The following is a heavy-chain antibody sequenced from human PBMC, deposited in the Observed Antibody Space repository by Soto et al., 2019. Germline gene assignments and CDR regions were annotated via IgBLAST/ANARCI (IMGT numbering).Heavy chain of an antibody. V-gene: IGHV3-74*01. Sequence: EVQLVESGGGLVQPGGSLRLSCAASGFTFSSYWMHWVRQAPGKGLVWVSRINSDGSSTSYADSVKGRFTISRDNAKNTLYLQMNSLRAEDTAVYYCARDPLFQAERPTDYYYYGMDVWGQGTTVTVSS. J-gene: IGHJ6*02. CDR2: INSDGSST. CDR3: ARDPLFQAERPTDYYYYGMDV. CDR1: GFTFSSYW.